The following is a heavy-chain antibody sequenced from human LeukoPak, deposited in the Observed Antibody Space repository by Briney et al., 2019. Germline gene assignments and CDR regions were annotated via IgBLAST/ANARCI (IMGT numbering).Heavy chain of an antibody. CDR1: GGSISSGGYY. CDR3: ARDRYYGSGSYDY. D-gene: IGHD3-10*01. Sequence: SETLSLTCTVSGGSISSGGYYWSWIRQHPGKGLESIGYIYYSGSTYYNPSLKSRVTISVDTSKNQFSLKLSSVTAADTAVYYCARDRYYGSGSYDYWGQGTLVTVSS. CDR2: IYYSGST. J-gene: IGHJ4*02. V-gene: IGHV4-31*03.